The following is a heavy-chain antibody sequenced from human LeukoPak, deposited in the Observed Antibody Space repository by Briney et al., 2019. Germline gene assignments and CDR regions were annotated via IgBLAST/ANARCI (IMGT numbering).Heavy chain of an antibody. CDR3: AKVAGPWTYYYYYGMDV. V-gene: IGHV3-9*01. J-gene: IGHJ6*02. D-gene: IGHD6-19*01. CDR1: GFTFDDYA. CDR2: ISWKCYCR. Sequence: GGSLRLSCAASGFTFDDYAMHWVRHAPGKGLEWVSGISWKCYCRGEAESGKGRVPISGVQGKKSLYLEIDSLRAEDTALYYFAKVAGPWTYYYYYGMDVWGQGTTVTVSS.